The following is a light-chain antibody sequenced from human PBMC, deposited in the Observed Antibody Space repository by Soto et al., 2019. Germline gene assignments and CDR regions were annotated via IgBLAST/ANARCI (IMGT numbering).Light chain of an antibody. J-gene: IGKJ4*01. CDR1: QDITNY. Sequence: DIQMTQSPSSLSASVGDRVTITCQASQDITNYLNWYQQKPGKAPKLLIYDASNLETGVPSRFSGSGSGTDFTVTISSLQPEDVATYYCQQYDILPLTFGGGTXV. CDR2: DAS. CDR3: QQYDILPLT. V-gene: IGKV1-33*01.